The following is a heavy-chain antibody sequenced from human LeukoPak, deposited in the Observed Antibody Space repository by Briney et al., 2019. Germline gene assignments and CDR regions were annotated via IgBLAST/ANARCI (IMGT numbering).Heavy chain of an antibody. CDR3: ARHLDHYYHHMDV. V-gene: IGHV4-39*01. D-gene: IGHD1-1*01. Sequence: SETLFLTCTVSGGSISSSSYYWGWIRQPPGKGLEWIGSIYYSGSTYYNPSLQSRVTISVDTSKNQFSLKLSSVTAADTAVYYCARHLDHYYHHMDVWGKGTTVTVSS. J-gene: IGHJ6*03. CDR1: GGSISSSSYY. CDR2: IYYSGST.